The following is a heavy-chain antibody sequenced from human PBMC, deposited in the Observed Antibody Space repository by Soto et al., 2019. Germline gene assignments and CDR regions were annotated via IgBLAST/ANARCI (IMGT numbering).Heavy chain of an antibody. CDR2: IYYSAST. CDR1: GGSISSSSYY. J-gene: IGHJ6*02. D-gene: IGHD6-13*01. CDR3: ARQAAGSIYYYYYYGMDV. V-gene: IGHV4-39*01. Sequence: PSETLSLTCTVSGGSISSSSYYWGWIRQPPGKGLEWIGSIYYSASTYYNPSLKSRVTISVDTSKNQFSLKLSSVTAADTAVYYCARQAAGSIYYYYYYGMDVWGQGTTVTVSS.